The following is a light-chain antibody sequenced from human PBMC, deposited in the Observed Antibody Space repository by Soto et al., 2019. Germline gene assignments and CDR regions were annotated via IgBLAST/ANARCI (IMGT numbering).Light chain of an antibody. CDR3: SSYVGSNNYV. V-gene: IGLV2-8*01. CDR1: STDFVSYNR. Sequence: QSALTQPPSVSGSPGQSVTISCTGTSTDFVSYNRVSWYQQPPGTAPKLIIYEVTKRPSGVPDRFSGSKSGNTASLTVSGLQADDEADYFCSSYVGSNNYVFGTGTKLTVL. J-gene: IGLJ1*01. CDR2: EVT.